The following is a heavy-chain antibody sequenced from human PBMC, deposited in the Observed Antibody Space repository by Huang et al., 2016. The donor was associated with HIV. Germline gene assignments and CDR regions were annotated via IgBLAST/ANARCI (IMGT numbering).Heavy chain of an antibody. Sequence: QVQLQQWGAGLLKPSETLSLTCAVSGGSFSGYYWSWIRQSPGKGLEWIGEINHSGSTNYNPSLKSRLTISVDTSKNQFYRKLSSVTAADTAVYYCARERMMSWLDDHDAFDIWGQGTMVTVSS. CDR3: ARERMMSWLDDHDAFDI. V-gene: IGHV4-34*01. CDR1: GGSFSGYY. D-gene: IGHD1-1*01. CDR2: INHSGST. J-gene: IGHJ3*02.